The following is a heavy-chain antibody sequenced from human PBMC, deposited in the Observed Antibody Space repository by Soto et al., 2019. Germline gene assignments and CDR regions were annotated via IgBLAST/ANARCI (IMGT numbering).Heavy chain of an antibody. CDR3: VYGYYFDY. J-gene: IGHJ4*03. Sequence: VGSLRLSCAASGFTFSSYEMNWVRQAPGKGLEWVSFISSSGSTIYYADSVKGRFTISRDNAKNSLYLQMNSLRAEDTAVYYCVYGYYFDYWGQGTTITVSS. V-gene: IGHV3-48*03. CDR2: ISSSGSTI. CDR1: GFTFSSYE. D-gene: IGHD5-18*01.